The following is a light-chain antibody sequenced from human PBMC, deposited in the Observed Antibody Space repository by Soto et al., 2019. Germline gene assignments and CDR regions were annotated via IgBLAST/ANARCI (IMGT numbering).Light chain of an antibody. Sequence: QSVLTQPASVSGSPGQSITISCTGTSSDVGGYNYVSWYQQHPGKAPKLMIYEVSNRPSGVSNRFSGSKSGNTASLTISALQAEDEADYYCSSYTRNSTLVFGGGTKVTVL. CDR3: SSYTRNSTLV. CDR2: EVS. V-gene: IGLV2-14*01. J-gene: IGLJ2*01. CDR1: SSDVGGYNY.